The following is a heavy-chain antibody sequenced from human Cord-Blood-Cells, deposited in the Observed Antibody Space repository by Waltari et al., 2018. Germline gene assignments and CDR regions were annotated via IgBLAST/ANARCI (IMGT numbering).Heavy chain of an antibody. D-gene: IGHD3-10*01. V-gene: IGHV1-69*01. CDR3: ASPYYYGSGSYYFDY. Sequence: QVQLVQSGAEVKKPGSSVKVSCKASGGTFSSYAISWVRQAPGQGLEWMGGIIPIFGTASCAQKFQGRVTITADESTSTAYMELSSLRSEDTAVYYCASPYYYGSGSYYFDYWGQGTLVTVSS. CDR1: GGTFSSYA. CDR2: IIPIFGTA. J-gene: IGHJ4*02.